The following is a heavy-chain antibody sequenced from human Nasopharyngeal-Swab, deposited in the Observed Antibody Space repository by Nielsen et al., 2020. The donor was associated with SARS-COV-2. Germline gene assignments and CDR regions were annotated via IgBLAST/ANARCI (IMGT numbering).Heavy chain of an antibody. CDR1: GGSVSSSSYY. D-gene: IGHD3-10*01. CDR2: IYYSGST. Sequence: SETLSLTCTVSGGSVSSSSYYWSWIRQPPGKGLEWIGYIYYSGSTNYNPSLKSRVTISVDTSKNQFSLKLSSVTAADTAVYYCARGFEYGSGSYYRTYYYYYMDVWGKGTTVTVSS. J-gene: IGHJ6*03. V-gene: IGHV4-61*01. CDR3: ARGFEYGSGSYYRTYYYYYMDV.